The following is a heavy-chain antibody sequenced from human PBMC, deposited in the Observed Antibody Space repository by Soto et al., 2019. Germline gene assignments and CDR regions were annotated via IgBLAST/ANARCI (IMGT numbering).Heavy chain of an antibody. CDR1: GFSFSTYA. V-gene: IGHV3-33*01. CDR3: ARGEGGYTGYCTD. J-gene: IGHJ4*02. CDR2: IWFHGNNK. Sequence: QVQLVESGGGVVQPGGSLRLSCAASGFSFSTYALHWVRQAPGKGLEWVGVIWFHGNNKYYADSVKGRFTISRDNSKNTLSLQMNSLRVEDTAVYYCARGEGGYTGYCTDWGQGTLVTVSS. D-gene: IGHD5-12*01.